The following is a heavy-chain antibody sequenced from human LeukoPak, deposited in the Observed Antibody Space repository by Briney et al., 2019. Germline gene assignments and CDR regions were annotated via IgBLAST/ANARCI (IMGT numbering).Heavy chain of an antibody. CDR2: INHSGST. D-gene: IGHD3-10*01. CDR3: ARSKYYYGSAFNWFDP. CDR1: GGSFSGYF. J-gene: IGHJ5*02. Sequence: PSETLSLTGAVFGGSFSGYFWSWIRQPPGKGLEWIGEINHSGSTNYNPSLKSRVTISVDTSKNQFSLKLSSVTAADTAVYYCARSKYYYGSAFNWFDPWGQGTLVTVSS. V-gene: IGHV4-34*01.